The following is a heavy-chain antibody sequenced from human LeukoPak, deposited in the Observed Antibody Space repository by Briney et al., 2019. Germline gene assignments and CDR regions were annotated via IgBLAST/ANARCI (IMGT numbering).Heavy chain of an antibody. CDR2: MNPNSGNT. CDR1: GYTFTSHD. CDR3: ARGYSSTLRTTGNDY. Sequence: GASVKVSCKASGYTFTSHDINWVRQATGQGLEWMGWMNPNSGNTGYAQKFQGRVAMTRDTSIYTAYLDFYSLRSEDTAIYYCARGYSSTLRTTGNDYWGQGTLVTVSS. V-gene: IGHV1-8*01. J-gene: IGHJ4*02. D-gene: IGHD1-1*01.